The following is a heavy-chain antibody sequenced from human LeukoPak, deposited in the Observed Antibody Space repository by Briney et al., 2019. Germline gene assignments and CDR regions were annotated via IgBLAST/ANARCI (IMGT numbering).Heavy chain of an antibody. CDR2: ISGYNGNA. CDR1: GYTFTSYG. J-gene: IGHJ4*02. CDR3: ARDLNLIVVVPAAYVYDY. Sequence: GSVKVSCKASGYTFTSYGISWVRQAPGQGLEWVGWISGYNGNANYAQKLQGRVTMTTDTSTSTAYMELRSLRADDTAVYYCARDLNLIVVVPAAYVYDYWGQGTLVIVSS. D-gene: IGHD2-2*01. V-gene: IGHV1-18*01.